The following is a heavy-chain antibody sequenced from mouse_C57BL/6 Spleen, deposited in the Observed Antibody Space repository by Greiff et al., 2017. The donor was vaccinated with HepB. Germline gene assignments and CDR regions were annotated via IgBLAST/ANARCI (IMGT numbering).Heavy chain of an antibody. J-gene: IGHJ3*01. Sequence: EVQGVESGGGLVQPGGSMKLSCVASGFTFSNYWMNWVRQSPEKGLEWVAQIRLKSDNYATHYAESVKGRFTISRDDSKSSVYLQMNNLRAEDTGIYYCTAIYDGFLTFAYWGQGTLVTVSA. CDR2: IRLKSDNYAT. CDR1: GFTFSNYW. D-gene: IGHD2-3*01. V-gene: IGHV6-3*01. CDR3: TAIYDGFLTFAY.